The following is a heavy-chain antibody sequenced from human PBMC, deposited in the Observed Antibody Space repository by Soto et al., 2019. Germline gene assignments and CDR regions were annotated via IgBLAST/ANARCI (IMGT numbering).Heavy chain of an antibody. J-gene: IGHJ6*02. Sequence: SETLSLTCAVYGGSFSGYYWSWIRQPPGKGLEWIGEINHSGSTNYNPSLKSRVTISVDTSKNQFSLKLSSVTAADTAVYYCERGRKIYDFWSGYYPDYYYYGMDVWGQGTTVTVSS. V-gene: IGHV4-34*01. CDR3: ERGRKIYDFWSGYYPDYYYYGMDV. CDR1: GGSFSGYY. D-gene: IGHD3-3*01. CDR2: INHSGST.